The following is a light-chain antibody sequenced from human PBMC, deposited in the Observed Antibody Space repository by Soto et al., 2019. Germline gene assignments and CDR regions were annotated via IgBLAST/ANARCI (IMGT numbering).Light chain of an antibody. CDR2: EVS. Sequence: QSALTQPASVSGSPGQSITISCTGTSSDVGGYNYVSWYQQHPGKAPKLMIYEVSNRPSGVSNRFSGSKSGNTASLTISGLQAEDEADYFCSSYTSSSTYVVFGGVTKVTVL. J-gene: IGLJ2*01. V-gene: IGLV2-14*01. CDR1: SSDVGGYNY. CDR3: SSYTSSSTYVV.